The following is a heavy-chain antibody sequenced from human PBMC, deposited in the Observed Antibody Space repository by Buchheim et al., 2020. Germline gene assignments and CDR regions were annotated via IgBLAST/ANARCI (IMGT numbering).Heavy chain of an antibody. J-gene: IGHJ4*02. CDR2: INPGGGST. CDR3: ASTSQTYYYDSSGYYGLGY. Sequence: QVQLVQSGAEVKKPGASVKVSCKASGYTFTSYYMHWVRQAPGQGLEWMGIINPGGGSTSYAQKFQGRVTMTRDTSTSTGSMELSSLRSEDTAVYYCASTSQTYYYDSSGYYGLGYWGQGTL. V-gene: IGHV1-46*01. CDR1: GYTFTSYY. D-gene: IGHD3-22*01.